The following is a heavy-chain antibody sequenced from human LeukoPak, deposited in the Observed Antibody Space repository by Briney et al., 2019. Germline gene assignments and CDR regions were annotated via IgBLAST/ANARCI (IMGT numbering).Heavy chain of an antibody. CDR3: AKDLLGYCSSTSCSRYYGMDV. CDR1: GFTLNDRS. CDR2: ISYEGSKK. D-gene: IGHD2-2*01. V-gene: IGHV3-30*04. J-gene: IGHJ6*02. Sequence: GGSLRLSCAASGFTLNDRSMHWVRQSPDKGLQWVAVISYEGSKKYYSDSVKGRFTISRDNSKNTLYLQMNSLRAEDTAVYYCAKDLLGYCSSTSCSRYYGMDVWGQGTTVTVSS.